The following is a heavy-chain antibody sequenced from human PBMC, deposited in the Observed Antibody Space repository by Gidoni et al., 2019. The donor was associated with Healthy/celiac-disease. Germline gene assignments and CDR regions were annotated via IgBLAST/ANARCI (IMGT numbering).Heavy chain of an antibody. J-gene: IGHJ6*02. V-gene: IGHV3-48*03. D-gene: IGHD3-3*01. CDR3: ASTEGPPYYDFWSGSTTYGMDV. CDR1: GFTFSSYE. Sequence: EVQLVESGGGLVQPGGSLRLSCAASGFTFSSYEMNWGRQAPGKGLEWVSYISSSGSTIYYADSVKGRFTISRDNAKNSLYLQMNSLRAEDTAVYYCASTEGPPYYDFWSGSTTYGMDVWGQGTTVTVSS. CDR2: ISSSGSTI.